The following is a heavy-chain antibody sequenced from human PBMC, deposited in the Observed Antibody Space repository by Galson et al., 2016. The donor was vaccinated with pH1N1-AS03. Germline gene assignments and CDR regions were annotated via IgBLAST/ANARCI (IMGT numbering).Heavy chain of an antibody. D-gene: IGHD3-10*01. CDR2: ISSHGKID. V-gene: IGHV3-30*18. Sequence: SLRLSCEASGFIFGNRGMHWVRQAPGKGLEWVAVISSHGKIDYSADSARGRLPVSRDNSNNTLYLQMDSLRAEDRAVYYCAKEGSGSVSKFAFDIWGQGTIVTVSS. CDR3: AKEGSGSVSKFAFDI. J-gene: IGHJ3*02. CDR1: GFIFGNRG.